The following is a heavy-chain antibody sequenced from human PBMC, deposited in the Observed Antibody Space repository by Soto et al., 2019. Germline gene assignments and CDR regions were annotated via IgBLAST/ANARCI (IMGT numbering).Heavy chain of an antibody. CDR1: AGYINSYF. Sequence: QVQLRESGPGLVKPSETLSLTCSVSAGYINSYFWSWIRQSPGKGLEWIGYIFYSGTTNYNPSLKSRVTILLDTSKNQFSLRLNSVTAADTSIYYCARERGGTYDAFDIWGQGTLVTVSS. D-gene: IGHD3-16*01. J-gene: IGHJ3*02. CDR2: IFYSGTT. V-gene: IGHV4-59*01. CDR3: ARERGGTYDAFDI.